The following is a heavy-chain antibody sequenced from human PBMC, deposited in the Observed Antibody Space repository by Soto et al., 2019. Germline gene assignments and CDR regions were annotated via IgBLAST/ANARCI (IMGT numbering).Heavy chain of an antibody. J-gene: IGHJ4*02. D-gene: IGHD2-15*01. CDR3: ARGSCSGGSCY. CDR1: GYSFTDYH. CDR2: INAGNGNT. V-gene: IGHV1-3*01. Sequence: ASVKVSCKASGYSFTDYHIHWVRQAPGQRLEWMGWINAGNGNTKYSQKFQGRVTITRDTSASTAYMELSSLRSEDTAVYYCARGSCSGGSCYWGQGTLVTVSS.